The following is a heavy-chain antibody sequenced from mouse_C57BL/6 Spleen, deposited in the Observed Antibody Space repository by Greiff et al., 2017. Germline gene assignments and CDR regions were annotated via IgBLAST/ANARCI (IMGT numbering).Heavy chain of an antibody. CDR2: IDPSDSYT. Sequence: VQLQQPGAELVMPGASVKLSCKASGYTFTSYWMHWVQQRPGQGLEWIGEIDPSDSYTNYNQKFKGKSTLTVDKSSSTAYMQLSSLTSEDSAVYYCARLDDYGRAYWGQGTLVTVSA. CDR3: ARLDDYGRAY. D-gene: IGHD1-1*01. V-gene: IGHV1-69*01. J-gene: IGHJ3*01. CDR1: GYTFTSYW.